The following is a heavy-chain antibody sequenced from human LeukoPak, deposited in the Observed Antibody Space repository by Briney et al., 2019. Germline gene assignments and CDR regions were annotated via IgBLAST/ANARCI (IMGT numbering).Heavy chain of an antibody. J-gene: IGHJ6*02. D-gene: IGHD2-21*02. V-gene: IGHV4-30-2*01. CDR1: GGSISSGGYS. CDR3: ARGRTATYYYYGMDV. CDR2: IYHSGST. Sequence: SETLSLTCAVSGGSISSGGYSWSWIRQPPGKGLEWIGYIYHSGSTYYNPSLKSRVTISVDRSKNQFSLKLSSVTAADTAVYYCARGRTATYYYYGMDVWGQGTTVTVSS.